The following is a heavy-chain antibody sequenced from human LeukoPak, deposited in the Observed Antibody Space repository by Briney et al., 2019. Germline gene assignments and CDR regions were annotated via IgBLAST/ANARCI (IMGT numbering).Heavy chain of an antibody. CDR1: GFTFTSYA. J-gene: IGHJ4*02. V-gene: IGHV3-23*01. D-gene: IGHD3-22*01. Sequence: GGSLRLSCAASGFTFTSYAMSWGRQAPGKGLEWVSTISGNGGGTYYADSVKGRFTISRDNSKNTLYLQMNSLRAEDTAVYYCAKDPNYYDSSGLSGYWGQGTLVTVSS. CDR2: ISGNGGGT. CDR3: AKDPNYYDSSGLSGY.